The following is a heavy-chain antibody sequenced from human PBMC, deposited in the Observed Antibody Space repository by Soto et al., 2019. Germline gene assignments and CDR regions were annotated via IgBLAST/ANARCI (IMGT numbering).Heavy chain of an antibody. Sequence: SETLSLTRTVSGGSISSSSYYWGWIRQPPGKGLEWIGSIYYSGSTYYNPSLKSRVTISVDTSKNQFSLKLSSVTAADTAVYYCARRDTGYYYDSSGYYPSPFQHWGQGTLVTVSS. CDR1: GGSISSSSYY. CDR3: ARRDTGYYYDSSGYYPSPFQH. D-gene: IGHD3-22*01. CDR2: IYYSGST. V-gene: IGHV4-39*01. J-gene: IGHJ1*01.